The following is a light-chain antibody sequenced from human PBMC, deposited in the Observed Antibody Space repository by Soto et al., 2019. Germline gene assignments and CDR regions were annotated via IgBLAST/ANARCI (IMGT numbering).Light chain of an antibody. J-gene: IGKJ1*01. CDR3: QQYGSSTWT. V-gene: IGKV3-20*01. CDR1: QSVSSSY. Sequence: EIVLTQSPGTLSLSPGERATLSCRASQSVSSSYLAWYQQKPGQAPRLLIYGASSRATGIPDRFSGSGSGTDFALTISRLEPEDVAVYSCQQYGSSTWTFGQGTKVEIK. CDR2: GAS.